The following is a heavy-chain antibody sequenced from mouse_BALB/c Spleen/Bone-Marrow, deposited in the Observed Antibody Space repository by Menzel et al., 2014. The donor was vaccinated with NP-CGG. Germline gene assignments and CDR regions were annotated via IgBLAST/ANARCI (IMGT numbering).Heavy chain of an antibody. J-gene: IGHJ2*01. V-gene: IGHV1-7*01. CDR1: GYTFTDTW. CDR2: INPSTGYA. CDR3: ARDY. Sequence: QVHVKQSGPELAKPGASVKMSCKASGYTFTDTWIHWIKQRPGQGLEWIGYINPSTGYAEYNQNFKDKATLTVDKSSSTAYMQLSSLTSEDSAVYYCARDYWGQGTTLTGSS.